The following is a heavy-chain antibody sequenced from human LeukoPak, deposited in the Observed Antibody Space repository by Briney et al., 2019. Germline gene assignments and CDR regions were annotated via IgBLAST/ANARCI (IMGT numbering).Heavy chain of an antibody. J-gene: IGHJ4*02. CDR3: ARCDSGSCTYDY. CDR2: IYYSGST. Sequence: SETLSLTCTVSGGSISSSSYYWGWIRQPPGKGLEWIGSIYYSGSTYYNPSLKSRVTISVDTSKNQFSLKLSSVTAADTAVYYCARCDSGSCTYDYWGQGTLVTVSS. V-gene: IGHV4-39*01. D-gene: IGHD1-26*01. CDR1: GGSISSSSYY.